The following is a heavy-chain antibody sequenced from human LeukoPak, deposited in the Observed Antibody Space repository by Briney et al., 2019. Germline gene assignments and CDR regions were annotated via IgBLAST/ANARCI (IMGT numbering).Heavy chain of an antibody. CDR2: IYETGST. Sequence: SETLSLTCAVSGGSISSRHWWTWIRQPPGQGLQRIGEIYETGSTNYNPSLESRVTLSLDWPRNQFSLTLTSVTAADTAVYYCANLGYCGVDRCYSVAWGQGTLVTVSS. V-gene: IGHV4-4*02. J-gene: IGHJ5*02. CDR1: GGSISSRHW. CDR3: ANLGYCGVDRCYSVA. D-gene: IGHD2-15*01.